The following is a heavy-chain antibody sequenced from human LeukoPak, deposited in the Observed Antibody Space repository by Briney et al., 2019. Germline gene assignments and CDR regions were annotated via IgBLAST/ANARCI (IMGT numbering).Heavy chain of an antibody. CDR2: INPSGGST. D-gene: IGHD2-15*01. Sequence: ASVKVSCKASGYTFTSYYMHWVRQAPGQGLEWMGIINPSGGSTSYAQKFQGRVTMTRDTSTSTVYMELSSLRSEDTAVYYCARDNNPISYCSGGSCYSDYFDYWGQGTLVTVSS. CDR3: ARDNNPISYCSGGSCYSDYFDY. CDR1: GYTFTSYY. V-gene: IGHV1-46*01. J-gene: IGHJ4*02.